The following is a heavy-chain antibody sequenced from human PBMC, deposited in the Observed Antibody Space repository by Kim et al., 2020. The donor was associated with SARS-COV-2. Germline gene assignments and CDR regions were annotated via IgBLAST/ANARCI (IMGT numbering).Heavy chain of an antibody. Sequence: ASVKVSCKASGLTFTSYGFIWVRQAPGRGLEWMGWISAYNGNTNYAQDLQGRVTMTTDTSTSTAYMELRSLRSDDSAVYYCARARTAGTTGTSPGGYWGQ. CDR2: ISAYNGNT. CDR1: GLTFTSYG. J-gene: IGHJ4*02. D-gene: IGHD1-7*01. V-gene: IGHV1-18*01. CDR3: ARARTAGTTGTSPGGY.